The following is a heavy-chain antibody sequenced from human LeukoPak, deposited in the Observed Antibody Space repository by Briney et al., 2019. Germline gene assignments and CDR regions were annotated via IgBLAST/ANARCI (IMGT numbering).Heavy chain of an antibody. D-gene: IGHD3-16*02. V-gene: IGHV4-59*01. CDR2: IYYSGST. J-gene: IGHJ4*02. CDR1: GGSISSYC. Sequence: KPSETLSLTCTVSGGSISSYCWSWIRQPPGKGLEWIGYIYYSGSTNYNPSLKSRDTISVDTSKNQFSLKLSSVTAADTAVYYCARAKGDYVWGSYRPYYFDYWGQGTLVTVSS. CDR3: ARAKGDYVWGSYRPYYFDY.